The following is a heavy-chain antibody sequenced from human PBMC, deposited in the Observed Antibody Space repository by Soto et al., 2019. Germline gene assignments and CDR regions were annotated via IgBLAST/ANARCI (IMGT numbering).Heavy chain of an antibody. CDR3: ARGVQLWLLEGPQNY. D-gene: IGHD5-18*01. CDR2: IIPIFGTA. Sequence: QVQLVQSGAEVKKPGSSVKVSCKASGGTFSSYAISWVRQAPGQGLEWMGGIIPIFGTANYAQKFQGRVTITADESTGTAYMELSSMRSEDTAVYYCARGVQLWLLEGPQNYWGQGTLVTVSS. V-gene: IGHV1-69*01. J-gene: IGHJ4*02. CDR1: GGTFSSYA.